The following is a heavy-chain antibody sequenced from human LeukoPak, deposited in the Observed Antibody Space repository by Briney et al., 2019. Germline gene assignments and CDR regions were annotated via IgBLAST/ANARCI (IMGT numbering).Heavy chain of an antibody. CDR2: MYISGAS. J-gene: IGHJ6*02. V-gene: IGHV4-4*07. Sequence: PSETLSLTCTVSGGSISDYYWSWIRQSAGKGLEWIGRMYISGASNYNPSLKSRVTMSLDTSKNQISLKLNSVTAADTAAYYCARNEVGPTIYSMDVWGQGTTVTVSS. CDR1: GGSISDYY. D-gene: IGHD1-26*01. CDR3: ARNEVGPTIYSMDV.